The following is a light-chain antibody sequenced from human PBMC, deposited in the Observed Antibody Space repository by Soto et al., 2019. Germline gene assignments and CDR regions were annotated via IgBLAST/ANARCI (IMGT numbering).Light chain of an antibody. Sequence: QSVLTQPASVSGSPGQSITISCTGTTSVVGRYNYVSWYQQHPGTAPKLMIYEVSNRPSGVSNRFSGSKSGNTASLTISGLQAEDEADYYCSSYTSSSTQVFGTGTKVTVL. V-gene: IGLV2-14*01. CDR1: TSVVGRYNY. J-gene: IGLJ1*01. CDR3: SSYTSSSTQV. CDR2: EVS.